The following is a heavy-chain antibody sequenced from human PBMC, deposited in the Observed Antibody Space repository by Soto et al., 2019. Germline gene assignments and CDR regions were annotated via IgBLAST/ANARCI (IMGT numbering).Heavy chain of an antibody. CDR3: ARHESSSGPRSWYFDY. J-gene: IGHJ4*02. CDR2: IYYSGST. V-gene: IGHV4-39*01. CDR1: GGSISSSSYY. D-gene: IGHD6-25*01. Sequence: PSETLSLTCTVSGGSISSSSYYWGWIRQPPGKGLEWIGSIYYSGSTYYNPSLKSRVTISVDTSKNQFSLKLSSVTAADTAVYYCARHESSSGPRSWYFDYWGQGTLVTVSS.